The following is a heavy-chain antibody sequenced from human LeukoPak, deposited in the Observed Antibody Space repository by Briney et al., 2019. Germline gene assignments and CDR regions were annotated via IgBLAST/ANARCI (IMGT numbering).Heavy chain of an antibody. CDR2: INSDGSST. V-gene: IGHV3-74*01. CDR1: GFTFSSYW. Sequence: PGGSLRLSCAASGFTFSSYWMHWVRQAPGKGLVWVSRINSDGSSTSHADSVKGRFTISRDNAKNTLYLQMNSLRAEDTAVYYCARGISGYDNWFDPWGQGTLVTVSS. J-gene: IGHJ5*02. CDR3: ARGISGYDNWFDP. D-gene: IGHD2-15*01.